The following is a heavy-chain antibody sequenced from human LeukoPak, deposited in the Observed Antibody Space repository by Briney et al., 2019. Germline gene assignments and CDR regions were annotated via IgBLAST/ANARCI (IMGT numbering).Heavy chain of an antibody. CDR3: ARAPLYDFWSGYDYYMDV. D-gene: IGHD3-3*01. CDR2: IYYSGST. Sequence: SETLSLTCTVSGGSISSYYWSWIRQPPGRGLEWIGYIYYSGSTNYNPSLKSRVTISVDTSKNQFSLKLSSVTAADTAVYYCARAPLYDFWSGYDYYMDVWGKGTTVTVSS. CDR1: GGSISSYY. J-gene: IGHJ6*03. V-gene: IGHV4-59*01.